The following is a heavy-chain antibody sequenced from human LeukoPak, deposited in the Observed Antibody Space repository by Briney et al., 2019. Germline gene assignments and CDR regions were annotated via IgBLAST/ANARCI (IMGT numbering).Heavy chain of an antibody. Sequence: SETLSLTCAVYGGSFSGYYWSWIRQPPGKGLEWVGEINHSGSTNYNPSLKSRVTISVDTSKNQFSLKLSSVTAADTAVYYCASHTPTYSNYTRNCWFDPWGQGTLVTVSS. CDR3: ASHTPTYSNYTRNCWFDP. J-gene: IGHJ5*02. D-gene: IGHD4-11*01. CDR2: INHSGST. CDR1: GGSFSGYY. V-gene: IGHV4-34*01.